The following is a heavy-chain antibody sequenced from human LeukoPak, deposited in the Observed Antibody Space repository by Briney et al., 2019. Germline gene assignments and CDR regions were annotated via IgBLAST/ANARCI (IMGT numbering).Heavy chain of an antibody. J-gene: IGHJ4*02. CDR2: ISYDGSNK. V-gene: IGHV3-30*18. D-gene: IGHD3-10*01. CDR1: GFTFSSYG. CDR3: AKDRGYITYYFDY. Sequence: GGSLRLSCAASGFTFSSYGMHWVRQAPGKGLDWVAVISYDGSNKCYADSVKGRFTISRDTSKNTLNLQMNSLRAEDTAVYYCAKDRGYITYYFDYWGQGTLVTVSS.